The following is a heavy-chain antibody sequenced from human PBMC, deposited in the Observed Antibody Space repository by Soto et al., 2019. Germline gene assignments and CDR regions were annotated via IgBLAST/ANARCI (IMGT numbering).Heavy chain of an antibody. V-gene: IGHV3-33*01. D-gene: IGHD3-22*01. Sequence: QVQLVESGGGVVQPGRSLRLSCAASGFTFSSYGMHWVRQAPGKGLEWVAVIWYDGSNKYYADSVKGRFTISRDNSKNPLYLQMNSLRAEDTAVYYCARETRYYDSSGHDYWGQGTLVTVSS. CDR2: IWYDGSNK. CDR3: ARETRYYDSSGHDY. J-gene: IGHJ4*02. CDR1: GFTFSSYG.